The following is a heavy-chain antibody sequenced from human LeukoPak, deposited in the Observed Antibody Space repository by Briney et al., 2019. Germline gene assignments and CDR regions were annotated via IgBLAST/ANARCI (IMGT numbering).Heavy chain of an antibody. CDR3: ARARRDGYNFIGWFDP. V-gene: IGHV4-59*01. CDR1: GGSISSYY. CDR2: IYYSGST. D-gene: IGHD5-24*01. J-gene: IGHJ5*02. Sequence: PSETLSLTCTVSGGSISSYYWSWIRQPPGKGLEWIGYIYYSGSTNYNPSLKSRVTISVDTSKNQFSLKLSSVTAADTAVYYCARARRDGYNFIGWFDPWGQGTLVTVSS.